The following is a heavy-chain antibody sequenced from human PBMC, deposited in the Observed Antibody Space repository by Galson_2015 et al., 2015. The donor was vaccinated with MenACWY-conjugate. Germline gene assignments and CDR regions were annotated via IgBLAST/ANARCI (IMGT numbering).Heavy chain of an antibody. J-gene: IGHJ4*02. D-gene: IGHD1-26*01. CDR1: GYSISSSSYY. V-gene: IGHV4-39*07. CDR2: IYYSGST. CDR3: ATSGSPTKIQDY. Sequence: LSLTCTVSGYSISSSSYYWGWIRQPPGKGLEWIGSIYYSGSTYYNPSLKSRVTISVDTSKNQFSLKLSSVTAADTAVYYCATSGSPTKIQDYWGQGTLVTVSS.